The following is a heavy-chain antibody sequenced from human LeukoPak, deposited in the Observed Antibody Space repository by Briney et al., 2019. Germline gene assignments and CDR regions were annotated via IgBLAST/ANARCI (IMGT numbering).Heavy chain of an antibody. V-gene: IGHV3-53*01. CDR3: ARDRRRLRGMNGDGDAFDI. Sequence: PGGSLRLSCAGSGFTFSSYAMSWVRQAPGKGLEWVSMIYSDGSIFHADSVKGRFTMSRDNSRNTLDLQMNSLRVEDTAVYFCARDRRRLRGMNGDGDAFDIWGQGTMVTVSS. J-gene: IGHJ3*02. CDR2: IYSDGSI. CDR1: GFTFSSYA. D-gene: IGHD1-1*01.